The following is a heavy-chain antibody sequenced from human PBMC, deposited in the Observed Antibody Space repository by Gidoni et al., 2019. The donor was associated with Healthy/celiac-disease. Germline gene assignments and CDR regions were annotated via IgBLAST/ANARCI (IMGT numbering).Heavy chain of an antibody. CDR3: ARQLKWFGELSPRDAFDI. CDR2: IYYSGST. D-gene: IGHD3-10*01. CDR1: GGSNSSSSYY. V-gene: IGHV4-39*01. J-gene: IGHJ3*02. Sequence: QLQLQESGPGLVKPSETLSLTCTVSGGSNSSSSYYWGWIRQPPGKGLEWLGSIYYSGSTYYNPSLKSRVTISVDTSKNQFSLKLSSVTAADTAVYYCARQLKWFGELSPRDAFDIWGQVTMVTVSS.